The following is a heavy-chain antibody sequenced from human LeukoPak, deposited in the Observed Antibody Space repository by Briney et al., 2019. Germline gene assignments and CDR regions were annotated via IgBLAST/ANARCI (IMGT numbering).Heavy chain of an antibody. CDR2: INWNSGSI. CDR1: GFTFDDYA. Sequence: GGSLRLSCAASGFTFDDYAMHWVRQAPGKGLEWVSGINWNSGSIGYADSVKGRFTISRDNSKNTLYLQMNSLRAEDTAVYYCARASDLLGYCSSTSCLAWFDPWGQGTLVTVSS. V-gene: IGHV3-9*01. D-gene: IGHD2-2*01. J-gene: IGHJ5*02. CDR3: ARASDLLGYCSSTSCLAWFDP.